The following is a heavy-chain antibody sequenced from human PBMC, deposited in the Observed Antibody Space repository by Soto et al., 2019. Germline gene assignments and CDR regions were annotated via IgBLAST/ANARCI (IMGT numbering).Heavy chain of an antibody. CDR2: ISSSSSTI. CDR3: ARLLYDFRSGYYRRGPLDV. J-gene: IGHJ6*02. CDR1: GFTFSSYS. V-gene: IGHV3-48*02. D-gene: IGHD3-3*01. Sequence: QPGGSVRLSCAASGFTFSSYSMNWVRQAPGKGLEWVSYISSSSSTIYYADSVKGRFTISRDNAKNSLYLQMNSLRDEDTAVYYCARLLYDFRSGYYRRGPLDVWGQGTTVTVSS.